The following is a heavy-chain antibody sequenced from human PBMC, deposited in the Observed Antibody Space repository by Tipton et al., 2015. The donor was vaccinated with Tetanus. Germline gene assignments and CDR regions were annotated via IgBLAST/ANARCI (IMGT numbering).Heavy chain of an antibody. J-gene: IGHJ4*02. CDR3: ARHQSGYFTPFDY. V-gene: IGHV4-39*01. D-gene: IGHD3-3*01. CDR2: IYESGDT. CDR1: GGSIRGGTFY. Sequence: TLSLTCTVSGGSIRGGTFYWGWIRQPPGKGLEWIGSIYESGDTYYIPSLKSRVTISVDTSKNRFSLNLNSMAAADTGVYYCARHQSGYFTPFDYWGQGNLVTVSS.